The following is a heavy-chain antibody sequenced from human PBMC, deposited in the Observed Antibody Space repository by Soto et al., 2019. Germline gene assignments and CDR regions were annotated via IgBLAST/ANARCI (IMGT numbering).Heavy chain of an antibody. CDR3: ARGAGRAGAGPSFDS. V-gene: IGHV3-30-3*01. Sequence: QVQLVESGGGVVQPGRSLRLSCAASGFTFSSYTMHWVRQAPGKGLEWMALISYDGSNKYYADSVKGRFTISRDNSENPLYLQMTSLRAGDTALYYCARGAGRAGAGPSFDSWGQGALVTVSS. CDR1: GFTFSSYT. D-gene: IGHD6-19*01. CDR2: ISYDGSNK. J-gene: IGHJ4*02.